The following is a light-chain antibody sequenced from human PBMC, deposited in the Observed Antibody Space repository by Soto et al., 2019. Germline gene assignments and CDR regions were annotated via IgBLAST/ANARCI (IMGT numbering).Light chain of an antibody. Sequence: ETVLTQSPGSLSLSLGDRATLSCMASQTVSNSYLAWYQQKPGQAPRLLIYGTSSRATGIPDRFSGSGSGTDFTLTINRLEPEDFVIYYCQQYGSSPWTFGQGTKVDIK. CDR1: QTVSNSY. CDR3: QQYGSSPWT. V-gene: IGKV3-20*01. CDR2: GTS. J-gene: IGKJ1*01.